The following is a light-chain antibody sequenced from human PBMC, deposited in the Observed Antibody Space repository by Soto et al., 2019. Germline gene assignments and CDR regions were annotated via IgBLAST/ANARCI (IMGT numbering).Light chain of an antibody. J-gene: IGLJ3*02. V-gene: IGLV2-14*01. Sequence: QAASVSGSPGQSITISCTGTSSDVGGYNYVSWYQRHPGKAPKLMIYDVSNRPSGVSNRFSGSKSGNTASLTISGLQAEDEADYYCSSYTSSVTLWVFGGGTKLTVL. CDR2: DVS. CDR1: SSDVGGYNY. CDR3: SSYTSSVTLWV.